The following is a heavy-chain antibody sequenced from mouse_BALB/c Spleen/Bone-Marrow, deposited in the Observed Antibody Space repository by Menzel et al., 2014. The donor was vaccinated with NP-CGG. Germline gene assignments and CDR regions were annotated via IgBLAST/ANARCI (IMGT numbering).Heavy chain of an antibody. CDR3: ARGTGYYFDY. Sequence: EVQRVESGPSLVKPSQTLSLTCSVTGDSTTNAYWNWIRKFPGNKIDYMGYISYSGNTYYNPSLKSRISITRDTSKNQFYLQLNSVTTEDTATYFCARGTGYYFDYWGQGTTLSLSS. CDR1: GDSTTNAY. V-gene: IGHV3-8*02. CDR2: ISYSGNT. D-gene: IGHD3-3*01. J-gene: IGHJ2*01.